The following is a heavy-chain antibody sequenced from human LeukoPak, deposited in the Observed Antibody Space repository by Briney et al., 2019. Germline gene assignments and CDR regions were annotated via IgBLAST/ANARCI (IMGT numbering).Heavy chain of an antibody. V-gene: IGHV4-38-2*02. CDR2: IYHSGST. CDR3: ARGTGLWFGELFPYLDY. D-gene: IGHD3-10*01. Sequence: SETLSLTCTVSGYSISSGYYWGWIRQPPGKGLEWIGSIYHSGSTYYNPSLKSRVTISVDTSKNQFSLKLSSVTAADTAVYYCARGTGLWFGELFPYLDYWGQGTLVTVSS. J-gene: IGHJ4*02. CDR1: GYSISSGYY.